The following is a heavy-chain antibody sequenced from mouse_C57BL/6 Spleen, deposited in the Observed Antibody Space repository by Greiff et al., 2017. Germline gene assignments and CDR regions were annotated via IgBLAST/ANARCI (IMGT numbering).Heavy chain of an antibody. CDR2: IDPETGGT. Sequence: QVQLQQSGAELVRPGASVTLSCKASGYTFTDYEMHWVKQTPVHGLEWIGAIDPETGGTAYNQKFKGKAILTADKSSSTAYMELRSLTSEDSAVYYCTSYDGNAMDYWGQGTSVTVSS. V-gene: IGHV1-15*01. D-gene: IGHD2-3*01. CDR1: GYTFTDYE. J-gene: IGHJ4*01. CDR3: TSYDGNAMDY.